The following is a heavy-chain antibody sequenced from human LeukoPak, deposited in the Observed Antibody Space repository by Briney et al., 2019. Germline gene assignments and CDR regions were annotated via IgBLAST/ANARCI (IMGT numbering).Heavy chain of an antibody. CDR3: ARDSKYDFWSGYYY. J-gene: IGHJ4*02. CDR1: GFPFHTFG. CDR2: ISSSSSTI. V-gene: IGHV3-48*04. D-gene: IGHD3-3*01. Sequence: GGSLRLSCAASGFPFHTFGMNWVRQAPGKGLEWVSYISSSSSTIYYADSVKGRFTISRDNAKNSLYLQMNSLRAEDTAVYYCARDSKYDFWSGYYYWGQGTLVTVSS.